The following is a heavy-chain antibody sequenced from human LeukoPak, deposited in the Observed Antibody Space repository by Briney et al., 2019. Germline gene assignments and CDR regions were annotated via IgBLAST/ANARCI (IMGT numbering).Heavy chain of an antibody. D-gene: IGHD1-1*01. J-gene: IGHJ4*02. CDR1: GFTFSSYW. CDR3: ARDYWNGLDY. CDR2: INRDGTNT. Sequence: PGGSLRLSCAASGFTFSSYWMHWVRQAPGKGLVWVSRINRDGTNTRYADSVRGRFTISRDNDKNTLDLQMNSLRAEDTAVYYCARDYWNGLDYWGQRTLVTVSS. V-gene: IGHV3-74*01.